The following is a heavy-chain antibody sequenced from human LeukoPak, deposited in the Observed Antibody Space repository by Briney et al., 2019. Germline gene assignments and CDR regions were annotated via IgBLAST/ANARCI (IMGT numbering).Heavy chain of an antibody. CDR3: ARGGGTSSITMRVVDY. D-gene: IGHD3-22*01. CDR2: INPSSGST. V-gene: IGHV1-46*01. J-gene: IGHJ4*02. CDR1: GYAFTSYC. Sequence: ASVTLSCTASGYAFTSYCMHWVRLGPGQGLEWMGIINPSSGSTSYAQKFQGRVTMTRDTSTSTVYMELSSLRSEDTAVYYCARGGGTSSITMRVVDYWGQGTLVTVSS.